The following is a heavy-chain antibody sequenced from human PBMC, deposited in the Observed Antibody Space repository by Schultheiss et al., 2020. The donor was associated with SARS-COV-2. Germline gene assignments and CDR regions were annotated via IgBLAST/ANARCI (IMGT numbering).Heavy chain of an antibody. CDR1: GFTFSSYA. Sequence: GGSLRLSCAASGFTFSSYAMSWVRQAPGKGLEWVSAISGSGGSTYYADSVKGRFTISRDNSKNTLYLQMNSLRAEDSAVYYCARDGPTGYYYYGMDVWGQGTTVTVSS. J-gene: IGHJ6*02. CDR2: ISGSGGST. V-gene: IGHV3-23*01. CDR3: ARDGPTGYYYYGMDV.